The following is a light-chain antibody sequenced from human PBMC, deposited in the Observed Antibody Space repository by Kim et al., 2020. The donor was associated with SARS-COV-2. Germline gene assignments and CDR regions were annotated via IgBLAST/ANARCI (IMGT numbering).Light chain of an antibody. CDR2: KDS. CDR3: QSADSSGTWV. J-gene: IGLJ3*02. CDR1: ALPKQY. Sequence: VSTGQTASITGSGDALPKQYAFWYQQKPGQAPVLVIYKDSERPSGIPERFSGSSSGTTVSLTIRGVPAEDEADYYCQSADSSGTWVFGGGAKLTVL. V-gene: IGLV3-25*03.